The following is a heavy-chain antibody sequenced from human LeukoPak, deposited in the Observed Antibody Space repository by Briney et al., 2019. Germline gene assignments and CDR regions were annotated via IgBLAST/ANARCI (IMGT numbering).Heavy chain of an antibody. D-gene: IGHD5-18*01. CDR1: GYTFTSYG. J-gene: IGHJ6*02. CDR3: AKTSVDTAMVGNDLIDYYYYGMDV. Sequence: GASVKVSCKASGYTFTSYGISWVRQAPGQGLEWMGWISAYNGNTNYAQKFQGRVTITADKSTSTAYMELSSLRSEDTAVYYCAKTSVDTAMVGNDLIDYYYYGMDVWGQGTTVTVSS. CDR2: ISAYNGNT. V-gene: IGHV1-18*01.